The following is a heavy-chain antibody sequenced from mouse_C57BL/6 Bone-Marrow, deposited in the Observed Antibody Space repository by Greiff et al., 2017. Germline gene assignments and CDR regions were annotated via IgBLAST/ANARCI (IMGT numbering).Heavy chain of an antibody. Sequence: QVQLQQPGAELVMPGASVKLSCKASGYTFTSYWMHWVKQRPGQGLEWIGEIDPSDSYTNYNQKFKGKSTLTVDKSSSTAYMQLSSLTSEDSAVYYCARYPLYYDYSDYAVDYGGRGNSVPVSS. CDR1: GYTFTSYW. CDR2: IDPSDSYT. J-gene: IGHJ4*01. CDR3: ARYPLYYDYSDYAVDY. V-gene: IGHV1-69*01. D-gene: IGHD2-4*01.